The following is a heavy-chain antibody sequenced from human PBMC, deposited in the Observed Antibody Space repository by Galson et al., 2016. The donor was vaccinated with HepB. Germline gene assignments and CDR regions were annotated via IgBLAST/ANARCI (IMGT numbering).Heavy chain of an antibody. J-gene: IGHJ4*02. CDR1: GFTFSGYV. D-gene: IGHD1-26*01. CDR3: AGGAAWHHFNF. CDR2: VTGDGVVT. V-gene: IGHV3-23*01. Sequence: SLRLSCAASGFTFSGYVMAWVRLAPGKGLEWVSSVTGDGVVTHYAESVKGRFTISRDNSKNTLYLQMSSLRVEDAAIYFCAGGAAWHHFNFWGQGTLVTVSS.